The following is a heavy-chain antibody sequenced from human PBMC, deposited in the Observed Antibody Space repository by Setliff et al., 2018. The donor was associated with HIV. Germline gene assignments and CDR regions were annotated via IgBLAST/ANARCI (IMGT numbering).Heavy chain of an antibody. CDR3: ARVPYRSAWFSGGHDAFDV. CDR2: ISGYNGNT. J-gene: IGHJ3*01. CDR1: GYTFSSYG. Sequence: ASVKVSCKASGYTFSSYGISGVRQAPGQGLEWMGWISGYNGNTKYVQKLQGRVTMTTDTSTRTVYMELRSLRHDDTAEYFCARVPYRSAWFSGGHDAFDVWVQGTMVTVSS. D-gene: IGHD6-19*01. V-gene: IGHV1-18*01.